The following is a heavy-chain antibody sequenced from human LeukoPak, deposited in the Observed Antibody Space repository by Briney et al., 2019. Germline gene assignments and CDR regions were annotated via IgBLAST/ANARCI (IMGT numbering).Heavy chain of an antibody. CDR1: GYTFTSYD. D-gene: IGHD3-10*01. CDR2: MNPNSGNT. J-gene: IGHJ5*02. Sequence: ASVKVSCKASGYTFTSYDINWVRQATGQGLEWMGWMNPNSGNTGYAQKFQGRVTMTRNTSISTAYMELSSLRSEDTAVYYCARDPYGSGSYYSPNWFDPWGQGTLVTVSS. CDR3: ARDPYGSGSYYSPNWFDP. V-gene: IGHV1-8*02.